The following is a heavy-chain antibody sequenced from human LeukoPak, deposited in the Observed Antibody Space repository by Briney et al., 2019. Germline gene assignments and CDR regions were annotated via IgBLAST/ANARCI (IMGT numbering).Heavy chain of an antibody. CDR2: ISGSGGST. V-gene: IGHV3-23*01. CDR3: AKDGLWFGEGENWFDP. D-gene: IGHD3-10*01. J-gene: IGHJ5*02. CDR1: GFTFSSYA. Sequence: GGSLRLSCAASGFTFSSYAMSWVRQAPGKGLEWVSAISGSGGSTYYADSVKGRFTISRDNSKNTLYLQMNSLRAEDTAVYYCAKDGLWFGEGENWFDPWGQGTLVTVSS.